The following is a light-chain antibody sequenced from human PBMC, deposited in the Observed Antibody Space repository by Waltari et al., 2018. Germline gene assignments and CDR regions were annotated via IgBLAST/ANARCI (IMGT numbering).Light chain of an antibody. J-gene: IGKJ4*01. CDR2: DAS. CDR3: QQRSNRPLT. V-gene: IGKV3-11*01. Sequence: EIMLTQSPATLSLSPGERATLPCRASQSVSSYLAWYQQKPGQAPRLLIYDASTRATGIPARFSGSGSGTDFTLTISSLDPEDFAVYYCQQRSNRPLTFGGGTKVEIK. CDR1: QSVSSY.